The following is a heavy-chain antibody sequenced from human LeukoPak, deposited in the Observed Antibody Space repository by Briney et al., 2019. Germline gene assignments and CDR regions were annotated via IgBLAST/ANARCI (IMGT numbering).Heavy chain of an antibody. CDR1: GFTFSSYA. V-gene: IGHV3-23*01. Sequence: PGGSLRLSCAASGFTFSSYAMHWVRQAPGKGLEWVSAISGSGGSTYYADSVKGRFTISRDNSKNTLYLQMNSLRAEDTAVYYCAKDYCSSTSCYRTGNRGYNWFDPWGQGTLVTVSS. J-gene: IGHJ5*02. D-gene: IGHD2-2*02. CDR3: AKDYCSSTSCYRTGNRGYNWFDP. CDR2: ISGSGGST.